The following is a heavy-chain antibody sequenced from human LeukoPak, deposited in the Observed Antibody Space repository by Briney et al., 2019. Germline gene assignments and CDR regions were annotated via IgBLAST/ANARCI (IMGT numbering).Heavy chain of an antibody. CDR3: ATSGYSNYYFDY. Sequence: ASVKVSCKVSGYTLTELSMHWVRQAPGKGLEWMGGFDPEDGETIYAQKFQGRVTMTEDTSTDTAYMELSSLRSEDTAVYYCATSGYSNYYFDYWGQGTLVTVSS. J-gene: IGHJ4*02. CDR1: GYTLTELS. CDR2: FDPEDGET. V-gene: IGHV1-24*01. D-gene: IGHD3-22*01.